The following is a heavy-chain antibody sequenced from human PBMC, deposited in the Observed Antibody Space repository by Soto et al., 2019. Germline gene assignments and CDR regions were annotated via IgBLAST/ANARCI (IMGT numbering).Heavy chain of an antibody. CDR3: ARGARNYYYFDC. V-gene: IGHV3-74*01. CDR2: INGDGSST. Sequence: EVQLVESGGGLVQPGGSLRLSCVASGFTFSNYWIHWVRQAPGKGLVWVSRINGDGSSTNYAHSVKGQFTISRDNAKNTVYLQTNSLRVEDTAVYYCARGARNYYYFDCWGQGTLVTVSS. J-gene: IGHJ4*02. D-gene: IGHD1-7*01. CDR1: GFTFSNYW.